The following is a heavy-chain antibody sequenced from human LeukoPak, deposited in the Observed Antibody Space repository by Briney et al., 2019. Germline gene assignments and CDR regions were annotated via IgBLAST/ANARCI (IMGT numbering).Heavy chain of an antibody. CDR3: ARHRYSSSSPANY. CDR2: VYYDGST. CDR1: SGSVSSMSTY. D-gene: IGHD6-6*01. Sequence: PSETLSLTCTVSSGSVSSMSTYWGWIRRPPGKGQEWIGSVYYDGSTYYNPSLKSRVTISVDTSKNQFSLKLSSVTAADTAVYYCARHRYSSSSPANYWGQGTLVTVSS. J-gene: IGHJ4*02. V-gene: IGHV4-39*01.